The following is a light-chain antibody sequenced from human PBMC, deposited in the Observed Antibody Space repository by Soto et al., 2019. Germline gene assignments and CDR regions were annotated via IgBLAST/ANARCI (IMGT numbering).Light chain of an antibody. J-gene: IGKJ4*01. CDR2: SAS. CDR1: QSVASSY. Sequence: EVVLTQSPGTLSLSPGERVTLSCRASQSVASSYLAWYQQKPGRAPRLLFYSASSRATGIPDRFSGSGSGTDFTLTISRLEPEDFAVYYCQQYNNWALVIFGGGTKVEIQ. CDR3: QQYNNWALVI. V-gene: IGKV3-20*01.